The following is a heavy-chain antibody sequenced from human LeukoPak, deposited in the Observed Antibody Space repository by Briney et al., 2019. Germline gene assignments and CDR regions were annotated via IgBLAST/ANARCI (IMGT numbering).Heavy chain of an antibody. CDR2: IKYSGSS. D-gene: IGHD3-10*01. J-gene: IGHJ4*02. CDR3: ARAVHYSGTSDQYTGGWYYFDF. CDR1: GGSISSYY. Sequence: PSETLSLTCTVSGGSISSYYWSWIRQPPGKGLEWIGNIKYSGSSNSNPSLKSRATISVDMSRKHFFLDLISVTAADTAVYYCARAVHYSGTSDQYTGGWYYFDFWGQGTRVTVSS. V-gene: IGHV4-59*01.